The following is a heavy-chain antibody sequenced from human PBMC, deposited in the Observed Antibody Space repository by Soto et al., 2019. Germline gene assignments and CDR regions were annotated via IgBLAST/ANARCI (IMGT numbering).Heavy chain of an antibody. J-gene: IGHJ4*02. CDR1: GGTFSSYT. CDR3: ARGAPPHDYGDFDY. D-gene: IGHD4-17*01. Sequence: QVQLVQSGAEVKKPGSSVKVSCKASGGTFSSYTISWVRQAPGQGLEWMGRIIPILGIANYAQKFQGRVTITAEKSTSTAYMELSSLRSEDTAVYYCARGAPPHDYGDFDYWGQGTLVTVSS. V-gene: IGHV1-69*02. CDR2: IIPILGIA.